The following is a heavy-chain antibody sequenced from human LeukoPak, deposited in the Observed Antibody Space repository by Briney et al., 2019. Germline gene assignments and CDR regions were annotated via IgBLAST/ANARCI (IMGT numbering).Heavy chain of an antibody. CDR1: GGTFSSYA. D-gene: IGHD2-15*01. Sequence: SVKVSCKASGGTFSSYAISWVRQAPGQGLEWMGGIIPMFGTANYAQKFQGRVTITADESTSTAYMELSSLRSEDTAIYYCARASCSGGSCYWYNWLDPWGQGTLVTVSS. J-gene: IGHJ5*02. CDR2: IIPMFGTA. V-gene: IGHV1-69*13. CDR3: ARASCSGGSCYWYNWLDP.